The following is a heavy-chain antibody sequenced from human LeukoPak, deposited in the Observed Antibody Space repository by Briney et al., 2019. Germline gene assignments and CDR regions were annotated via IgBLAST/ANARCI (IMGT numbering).Heavy chain of an antibody. Sequence: PSETLSLTCAVYGGSFSGYYWSWIRQPPGKGLEWIGEINHSGSTNYNPSLKSRVTISVDTSKNQFSLKLSSVTAADTAVYYCARLKYYYDSSGYRSFDYWGQGTLVTVSS. CDR1: GGSFSGYY. CDR3: ARLKYYYDSSGYRSFDY. D-gene: IGHD3-22*01. V-gene: IGHV4-34*01. J-gene: IGHJ4*02. CDR2: INHSGST.